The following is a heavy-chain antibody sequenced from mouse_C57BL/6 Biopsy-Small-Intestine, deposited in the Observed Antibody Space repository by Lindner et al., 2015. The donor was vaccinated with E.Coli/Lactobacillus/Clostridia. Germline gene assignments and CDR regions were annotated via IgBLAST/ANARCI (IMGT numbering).Heavy chain of an antibody. CDR2: IIPIFDTA. CDR1: GGTFNSYA. J-gene: IGHJ1*01. V-gene: IGHV1-81*01. D-gene: IGHD1-1*02. CDR3: AGGGRCSGGSCRQNYYFYGMDV. Sequence: SVKVSCKASGGTFNSYAISWVRQAPGQGLEWMGGIIPIFDTANYAQKFQGRVTITADESTSTAYMELSSLRSEDTAVYYCAGGGRCSGGSCRQNYYFYGMDVWGQGTTVTVSS.